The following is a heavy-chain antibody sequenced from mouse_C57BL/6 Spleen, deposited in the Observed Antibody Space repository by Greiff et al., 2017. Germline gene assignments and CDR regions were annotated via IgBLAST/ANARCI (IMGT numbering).Heavy chain of an antibody. CDR1: GYSITSGYY. Sequence: VQLKESGPGLVKPSQSLSLTCSVTGYSITSGYYWNWIRQFPGNKLEWMGYISYDGSNNYNPSLKNRISITRDTSKNQFFLKLNSVTTEDTATYYCATGIVTPYAMDYWGQGTSVTVSS. J-gene: IGHJ4*01. D-gene: IGHD2-5*01. CDR2: ISYDGSN. V-gene: IGHV3-6*01. CDR3: ATGIVTPYAMDY.